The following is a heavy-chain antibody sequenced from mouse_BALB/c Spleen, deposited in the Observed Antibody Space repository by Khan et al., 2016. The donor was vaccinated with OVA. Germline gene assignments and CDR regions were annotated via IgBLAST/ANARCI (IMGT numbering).Heavy chain of an antibody. Sequence: VQLQQSGAEFARPGASVKMSCKASGYTFTSYTIHWIKLRPGQGLEWIGYINPSNGYPNYNQKFKDKATLTADKSSTTAYMQMSSLTSDDSAVYNCGRDGAYHRNDGWFAYWGQGTLVTVSA. V-gene: IGHV1-4*01. J-gene: IGHJ3*01. CDR1: GYTFTSYT. D-gene: IGHD2-14*01. CDR3: GRDGAYHRNDGWFAY. CDR2: INPSNGYP.